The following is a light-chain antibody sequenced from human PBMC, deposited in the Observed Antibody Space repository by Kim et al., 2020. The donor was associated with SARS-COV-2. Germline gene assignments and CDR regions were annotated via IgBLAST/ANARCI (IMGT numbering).Light chain of an antibody. V-gene: IGKV3-11*01. CDR2: DAS. CDR3: QQRINWPPT. Sequence: EVVLTQSPATLSLSPGERATLSCRASQSVSTYLAWYQQKPGQAPRLLIYDASNRATGIPAKFRGSGSGTDFTLTISNLEPEDFAVYYCQQRINWPPTFGQGTKVDIK. J-gene: IGKJ1*01. CDR1: QSVSTY.